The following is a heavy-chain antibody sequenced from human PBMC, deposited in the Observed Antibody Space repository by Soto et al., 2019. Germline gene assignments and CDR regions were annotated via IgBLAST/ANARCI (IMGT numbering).Heavy chain of an antibody. CDR3: AHSRYSRSSFDY. CDR1: GCSLTSKDVG. D-gene: IGHD6-6*01. Sequence: GSGLTLEHPRQTLALSCNFSGCSLTSKDVGVGWIRQPPGKALEWLALIYWDDDKRYSPSLKSRLTITKDTSKNQVVLRMTNMDPVDTATYYCAHSRYSRSSFDYWGQGTLVTVSS. J-gene: IGHJ4*02. CDR2: IYWDDDK. V-gene: IGHV2-5*02.